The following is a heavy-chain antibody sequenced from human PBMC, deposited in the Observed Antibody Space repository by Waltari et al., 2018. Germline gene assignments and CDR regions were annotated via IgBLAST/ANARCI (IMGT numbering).Heavy chain of an antibody. CDR3: AKRLLEPQVGAFDI. CDR2: MSSGGETT. J-gene: IGHJ3*02. V-gene: IGHV3-23*01. D-gene: IGHD3-3*01. Sequence: EVQLLQSGGGLVQPGGSLRLSCAASGFTFSSYSMSWVRQAPGKGVEWGSAMSSGGETTLYADSGKGRFTSSRDNSKNTLSLQVSSLRAEDTAVYYCAKRLLEPQVGAFDIWGQGTIVTVSS. CDR1: GFTFSSYS.